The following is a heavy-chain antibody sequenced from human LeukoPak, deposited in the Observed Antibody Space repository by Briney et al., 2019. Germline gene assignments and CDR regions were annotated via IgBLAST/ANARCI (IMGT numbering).Heavy chain of an antibody. Sequence: PGGSLRLSCAASGFTFNSYNMNWVRQAPGKGLEWVSSITSSSTYMYYADSVKGRFTISRDNARNSLYPQMNSLRAEDTAVYYCARDPYSGGYGNDYYYYMDVWGKGTTVTISS. CDR2: ITSSSTYM. D-gene: IGHD1-26*01. CDR1: GFTFNSYN. J-gene: IGHJ6*03. V-gene: IGHV3-21*01. CDR3: ARDPYSGGYGNDYYYYMDV.